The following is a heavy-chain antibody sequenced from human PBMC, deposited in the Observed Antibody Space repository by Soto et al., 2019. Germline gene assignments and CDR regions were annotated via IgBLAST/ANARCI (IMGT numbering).Heavy chain of an antibody. CDR2: ISYDGSNK. D-gene: IGHD3-22*01. CDR1: GFTFSSYA. Sequence: GGSLRLSCAASGFTFSSYAMHWVRQAPGKGLEWVAVISYDGSNKYYAESVKGRFTISRDNSKNTLYLQMNSLRAEDTAVYYCARGMRYYDSSGTYRGAAFDIWGQGTMVTVSS. CDR3: ARGMRYYDSSGTYRGAAFDI. V-gene: IGHV3-30-3*01. J-gene: IGHJ3*02.